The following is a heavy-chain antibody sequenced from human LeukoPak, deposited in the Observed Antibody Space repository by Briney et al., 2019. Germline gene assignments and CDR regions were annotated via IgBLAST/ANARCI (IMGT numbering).Heavy chain of an antibody. CDR2: ISSSSSYI. V-gene: IGHV3-21*01. CDR3: ARDLLGTVTTFHAFDI. J-gene: IGHJ3*02. D-gene: IGHD4-17*01. CDR1: GFTFSSYS. Sequence: GGSLRLSCAASGFTFSSYSMNWVRQAPGKRLEWVSSISSSSSYIYYADSVKGRFTISRDNAKNSLYLQMNSLRAEDTAVYYCARDLLGTVTTFHAFDIWGQETMVTVSS.